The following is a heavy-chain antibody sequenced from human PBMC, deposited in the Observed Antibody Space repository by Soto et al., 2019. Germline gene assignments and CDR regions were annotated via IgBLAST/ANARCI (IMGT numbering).Heavy chain of an antibody. V-gene: IGHV4-34*01. J-gene: IGHJ5*02. D-gene: IGHD3-22*01. CDR1: GGSFSGYY. Sequence: PSETLSLTCAVYGGSFSGYYWSWIRQPPGKGLEWIGEINHSGSTNYNPSLKSRVTISVDTSKNQFSLKLSSVTAADTAVYYCGGGVQHSCGYYHGLNLFHTWGQGTLVTVSS. CDR3: GGGVQHSCGYYHGLNLFHT. CDR2: INHSGST.